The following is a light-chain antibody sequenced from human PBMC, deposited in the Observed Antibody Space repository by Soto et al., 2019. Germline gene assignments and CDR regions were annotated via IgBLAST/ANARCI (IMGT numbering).Light chain of an antibody. CDR3: QQYDGLPT. CDR1: QSISSY. J-gene: IGKJ5*01. CDR2: AAS. V-gene: IGKV1-39*01. Sequence: DIQMTQSPSSLSASVGDRVTITCRASQSISSYLNWYQQKPGKAPKLLIYAASSLQSGVPSRFSGSGSGTDFTLTISSLQPEDFATYYCQQYDGLPTFGQGTRREIK.